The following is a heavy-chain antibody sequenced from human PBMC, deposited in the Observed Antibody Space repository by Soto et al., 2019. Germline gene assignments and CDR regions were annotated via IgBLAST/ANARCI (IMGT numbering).Heavy chain of an antibody. D-gene: IGHD4-17*01. CDR2: ISGSGGTT. CDR3: ANDWDPSTVVSPSTGTDY. V-gene: IGHV3-23*01. CDR1: GFTFRNYA. J-gene: IGHJ4*02. Sequence: EVQLLESGGGLVQRGGSLRLSCAASGFTFRNYAMNWVRQAPGKGLEWVSAISGSGGTTYYADSVKGRFTISRDNSKNKLYMQLNSLRDEDPAIYYCANDWDPSTVVSPSTGTDYWGQGTLVTVSS.